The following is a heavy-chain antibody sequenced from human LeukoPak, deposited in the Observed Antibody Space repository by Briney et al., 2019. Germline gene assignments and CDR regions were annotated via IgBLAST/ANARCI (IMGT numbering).Heavy chain of an antibody. CDR1: GFTFSSYS. D-gene: IGHD3-22*01. CDR2: ISSSSSYI. Sequence: GGSLRLSCAASGFTFSSYSMNWVRQAPGKGLEWVSSISSSSSYIYYADSVKGRFTISRDNAKNSLYLQMNSLRAEDTAVYYCAKDPRNYYDSSGYYYVAAFDIWGQGTMVTVSS. V-gene: IGHV3-21*04. CDR3: AKDPRNYYDSSGYYYVAAFDI. J-gene: IGHJ3*02.